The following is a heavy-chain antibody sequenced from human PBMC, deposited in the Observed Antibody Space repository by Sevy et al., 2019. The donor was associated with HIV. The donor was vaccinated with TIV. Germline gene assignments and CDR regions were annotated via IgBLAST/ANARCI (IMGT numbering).Heavy chain of an antibody. Sequence: GGSLRLSCAASGFAFSNYYAMYWVRQAPGKGLKWVALISYDGNDKYYADSVKGRFTISRDNFKNTLYLQMNSLTAEDTAVYYCARPRANYVDNYFFYAMDVWGQGPRSPSP. J-gene: IGHJ6*02. CDR1: GFAFSNYYA. CDR2: ISYDGNDK. D-gene: IGHD4-17*01. CDR3: ARPRANYVDNYFFYAMDV. V-gene: IGHV3-30-3*01.